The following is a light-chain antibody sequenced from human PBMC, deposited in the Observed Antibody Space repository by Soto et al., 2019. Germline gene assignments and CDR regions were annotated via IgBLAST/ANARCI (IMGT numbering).Light chain of an antibody. Sequence: IVFTQSPGTLYLSPVERATLSCRASEGSSSSYLAWYQQRPGQAPRLLIHAASARAAGVPDRLTGSGSGTAFTLTISRLEPDDFAVYYRQLYGDAGTFGQGTKVDI. V-gene: IGKV3-20*01. CDR1: EGSSSSY. J-gene: IGKJ1*01. CDR2: AAS. CDR3: QLYGDAGT.